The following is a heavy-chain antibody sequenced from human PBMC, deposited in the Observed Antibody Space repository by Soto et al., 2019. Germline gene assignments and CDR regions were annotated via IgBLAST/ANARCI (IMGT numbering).Heavy chain of an antibody. CDR1: GRSVSSGGYY. V-gene: IGHV4-31*03. CDR3: VRDRALDSSGHWFDT. CDR2: IYHIGSP. Sequence: LALTCTVSGRSVSSGGYYWTWIRQHPGRGLEWIGYIYHIGSPYYNPSLESRVTISLDTSKNQFSLNLTSVTAADTAIYYCVRDRALDSSGHWFDTWGQGTLVTVSS. J-gene: IGHJ5*02. D-gene: IGHD6-19*01.